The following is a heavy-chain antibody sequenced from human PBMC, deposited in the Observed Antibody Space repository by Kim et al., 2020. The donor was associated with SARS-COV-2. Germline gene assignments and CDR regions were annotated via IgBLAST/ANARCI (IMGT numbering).Heavy chain of an antibody. CDR2: ISSSNSYT. V-gene: IGHV3-11*03. CDR3: GSVGVGSSSWYYFDY. J-gene: IGHJ4*01. Sequence: GGSLRLSCAASGFTFSDYYMSWIRQAPGKGLEWVSYISSSNSYTNYVDAVKGLFTFSRDYAENSLFLQMDILRVDDTAVYYCGSVGVGSSSWYYFDYWG. CDR1: GFTFSDYY. D-gene: IGHD6-13*01.